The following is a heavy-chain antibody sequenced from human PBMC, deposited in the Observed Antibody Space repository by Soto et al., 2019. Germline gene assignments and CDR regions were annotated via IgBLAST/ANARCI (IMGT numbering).Heavy chain of an antibody. Sequence: GXSVKVSCNASGYPFSDYYIHWVRQAPGQGLEWMGWINPNSGGTKYAPKFQCGVTMTRDTSITTAYMELSRLRSGDTAVYYCAKEPETAKPEGVDFWGQGTLVTVSS. CDR3: AKEPETAKPEGVDF. CDR2: INPNSGGT. V-gene: IGHV1-2*02. J-gene: IGHJ4*02. D-gene: IGHD1-1*01. CDR1: GYPFSDYY.